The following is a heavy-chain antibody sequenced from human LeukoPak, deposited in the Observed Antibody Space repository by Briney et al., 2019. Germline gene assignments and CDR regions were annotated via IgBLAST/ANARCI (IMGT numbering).Heavy chain of an antibody. CDR3: AKDRRYSSGWYYFDY. D-gene: IGHD6-19*01. J-gene: IGHJ4*02. CDR1: GFTFDDYG. V-gene: IGHV3-20*04. Sequence: GGSLRLSCAASGFTFDDYGMSWVRQAPGKGLEWVSGINWNGGSTGYADSVKGRFTISRDNAKNSLYLQMNSLRAENTAVYYCAKDRRYSSGWYYFDYWGQGTLVTVSS. CDR2: INWNGGST.